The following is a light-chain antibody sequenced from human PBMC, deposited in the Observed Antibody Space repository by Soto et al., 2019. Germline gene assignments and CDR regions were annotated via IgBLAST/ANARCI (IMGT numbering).Light chain of an antibody. CDR1: QSVGSSY. V-gene: IGKV3-20*01. Sequence: EIVLTQSPGTLSLSPGERVTVSCRASQSVGSSYLAWYQQKPGQAPRLLISGASSRATGIPDRFSGSGSGTAFTLTISTLEPEAFSVYYCQQTGTSPYTLGPGTNWRSN. CDR3: QQTGTSPYT. J-gene: IGKJ2*01. CDR2: GAS.